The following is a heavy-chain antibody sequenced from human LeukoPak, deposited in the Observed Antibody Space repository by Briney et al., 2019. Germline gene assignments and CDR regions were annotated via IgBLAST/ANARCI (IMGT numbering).Heavy chain of an antibody. CDR3: ARESGFGSGLFLDY. D-gene: IGHD3-10*01. J-gene: IGHJ4*02. Sequence: ASVKVSCKASGYTFTGYYMHWVRQAPGQGLEWMGWISAYNGNTNYAQKLQGRVTMTTDTSTSTAYMELRSLRSDDTAVYYCARESGFGSGLFLDYWGQGTLVTVSS. CDR1: GYTFTGYY. CDR2: ISAYNGNT. V-gene: IGHV1-18*04.